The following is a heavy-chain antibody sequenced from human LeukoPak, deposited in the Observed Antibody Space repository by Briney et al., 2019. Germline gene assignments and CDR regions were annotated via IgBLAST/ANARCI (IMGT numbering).Heavy chain of an antibody. Sequence: SETLSLTCAVSGYSISSDYYWGWIRQPPGKGLEWIGSFYHSGSTYYNPSLKSRVTILVDTSKNQFSLKLGSVTAADTALYYCARQGLYDSSGYYKRDAFDIWGQGTMVTVSS. CDR3: ARQGLYDSSGYYKRDAFDI. CDR1: GYSISSDYY. CDR2: FYHSGST. J-gene: IGHJ3*02. V-gene: IGHV4-38-2*01. D-gene: IGHD3-22*01.